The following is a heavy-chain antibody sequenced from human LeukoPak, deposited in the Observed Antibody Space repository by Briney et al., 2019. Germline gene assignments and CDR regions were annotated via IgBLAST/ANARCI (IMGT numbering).Heavy chain of an antibody. V-gene: IGHV1-18*01. CDR2: ISAYNGNT. CDR3: ARPAENLVGAKGRYYFDY. CDR1: GYTFTSYG. D-gene: IGHD1-26*01. Sequence: GASVKVSCKASGYTFTSYGISWVRQAPGQGLEWMGWISAYNGNTNYAQKLQGRVTMTTDTSTSTAYMELRSLRSGDTAVYYCARPAENLVGAKGRYYFDYWGQGTLVTVSS. J-gene: IGHJ4*02.